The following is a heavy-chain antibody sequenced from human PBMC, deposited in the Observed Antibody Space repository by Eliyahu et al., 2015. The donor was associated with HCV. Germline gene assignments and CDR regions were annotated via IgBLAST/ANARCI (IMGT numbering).Heavy chain of an antibody. CDR3: ARFFTVIAAAGTADEPALSFGN. D-gene: IGHD6-13*01. J-gene: IGHJ4*02. Sequence: EVQLVESGGGLVQPGGSLRLSCAASGFTFSSYWXXWVRQAPGKGLEWVANIKQDGSEKYYVDSVKGRFTISRDNAKNSLYLQMNSLRAEDTAVYYCARFFTVIAAAGTADEPALSFGNWGQGTLVTVSS. CDR1: GFTFSSYW. V-gene: IGHV3-7*01. CDR2: IKQDGSEK.